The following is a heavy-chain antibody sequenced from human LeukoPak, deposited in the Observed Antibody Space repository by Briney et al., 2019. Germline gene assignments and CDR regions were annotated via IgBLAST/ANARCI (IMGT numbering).Heavy chain of an antibody. Sequence: SETLSLTCAVYGGSFSGYYWSWIRQPPGKELEWIGEINHSGSTNYNPSLKSRVTISVDTSKNQFSLKLSSVTAADTAVYYCARGVYDFWSGSQDRFDYWGQGTLVTVSS. D-gene: IGHD3-3*01. CDR1: GGSFSGYY. V-gene: IGHV4-34*01. J-gene: IGHJ4*02. CDR2: INHSGST. CDR3: ARGVYDFWSGSQDRFDY.